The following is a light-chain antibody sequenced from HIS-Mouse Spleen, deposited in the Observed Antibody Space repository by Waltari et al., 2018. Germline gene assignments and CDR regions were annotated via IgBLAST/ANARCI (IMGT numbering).Light chain of an antibody. CDR2: GAS. CDR3: QQYGSSPPYT. CDR1: QSVSSSY. J-gene: IGKJ2*01. Sequence: EIVLTQSPGTLSLSPGERATLSCRASQSVSSSYLAWYQQKPGQAPRLLIYGASSRATCIPGRFSGSGSGTDFTLTISRLEPEDFAVYYCQQYGSSPPYTFGQGTKLEIK. V-gene: IGKV3-20*01.